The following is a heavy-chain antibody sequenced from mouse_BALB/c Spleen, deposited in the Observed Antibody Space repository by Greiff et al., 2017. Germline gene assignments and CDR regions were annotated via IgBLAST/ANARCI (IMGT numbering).Heavy chain of an antibody. CDR1: GFTFSSYG. CDR2: INSNGGST. CDR3: ARRGYGNYEGVYYYAMDY. Sequence: EVKVVESGGGLVQPGGSLKLSCAASGFTFSSYGMSWVRQTPDKRLELVATINSNGGSTYYPDSVKGRFTISRDNAKNTLYLQMSSLKSEDTAMYYCARRGYGNYEGVYYYAMDYWGQGTSVTVSS. J-gene: IGHJ4*01. D-gene: IGHD2-10*02. V-gene: IGHV5-6-3*01.